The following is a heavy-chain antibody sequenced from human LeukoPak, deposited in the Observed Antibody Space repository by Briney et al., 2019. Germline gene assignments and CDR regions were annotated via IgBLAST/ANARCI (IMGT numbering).Heavy chain of an antibody. CDR1: GYSFILYG. J-gene: IGHJ4*02. Sequence: ASVKVSCKTSGYSFILYGISWVRQAPGQGPEWMGWISTSTGDTKYTQKFQGRVTLTTDTSTSTAYMELSSLRSEDTAVYYCARAEAFDWLGYFDYWGQGTLVTVSS. CDR2: ISTSTGDT. D-gene: IGHD3-9*01. CDR3: ARAEAFDWLGYFDY. V-gene: IGHV1-18*01.